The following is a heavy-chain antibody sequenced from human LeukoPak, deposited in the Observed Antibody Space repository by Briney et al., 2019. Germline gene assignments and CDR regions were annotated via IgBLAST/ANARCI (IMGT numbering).Heavy chain of an antibody. CDR2: IYYSGST. CDR3: ARHQAAAIHYYYYGMDV. Sequence: SETLSLTCTVSGGSISSYYWSWIRQTPGKGLEWIGYIYYSGSTNYNPSLKSRVTISLDTSKNQFSLKLSSVTAADTAVYYCARHQAAAIHYYYYGMDVWGQGTTVTVSS. CDR1: GGSISSYY. J-gene: IGHJ6*02. D-gene: IGHD2-2*01. V-gene: IGHV4-59*08.